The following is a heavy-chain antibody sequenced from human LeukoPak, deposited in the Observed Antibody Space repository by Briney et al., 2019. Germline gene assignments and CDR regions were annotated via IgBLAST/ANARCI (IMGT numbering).Heavy chain of an antibody. CDR3: ATSGGFNSPRHY. V-gene: IGHV4-59*01. CDR2: VCYNGTT. J-gene: IGHJ4*02. CDR1: GDSISSYF. D-gene: IGHD3-16*01. Sequence: SETLSLTCTVSGDSISSYFWAWIRQPPGKGLEWIGYVCYNGTTNYNPSLRNRVAISIDTSKNQFSLKLNSATAADTAVYYCATSGGFNSPRHYWGQGTLVTVSS.